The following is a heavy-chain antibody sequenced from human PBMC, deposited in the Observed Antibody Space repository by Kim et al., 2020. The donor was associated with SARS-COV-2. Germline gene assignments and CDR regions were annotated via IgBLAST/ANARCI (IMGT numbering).Heavy chain of an antibody. CDR3: TRNWPSVTMIVVVITRGDVFDI. J-gene: IGHJ3*02. V-gene: IGHV3-49*04. Sequence: GGSLRLSCTASGFTFGDYAMSWVRQAPGKGLEWVGFIRSKAYGGTTEYAASVKGRFTISRDDSKSIAYLQMNSLKTEDTAVYYCTRNWPSVTMIVVVITRGDVFDIWGQGTMVTVSS. D-gene: IGHD3-22*01. CDR1: GFTFGDYA. CDR2: IRSKAYGGTT.